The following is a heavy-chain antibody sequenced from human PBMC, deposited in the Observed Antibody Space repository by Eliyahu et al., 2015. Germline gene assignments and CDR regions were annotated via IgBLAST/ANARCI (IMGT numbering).Heavy chain of an antibody. D-gene: IGHD6-19*01. V-gene: IGHV4-38-2*01. CDR1: GYSISDGYF. J-gene: IGHJ1*01. Sequence: QVQLKESGPGLVKPSETLSLTCDVSGYSISDGYFWAWIRQPPGKRMEWVGGVFNNGETYYSPSLESRVTLSVDTSKNRFSLKLTSVTAADTAVYYCARAVAVAGAGAEYFQYWGQGTLVTVSS. CDR2: VFNNGET. CDR3: ARAVAVAGAGAEYFQY.